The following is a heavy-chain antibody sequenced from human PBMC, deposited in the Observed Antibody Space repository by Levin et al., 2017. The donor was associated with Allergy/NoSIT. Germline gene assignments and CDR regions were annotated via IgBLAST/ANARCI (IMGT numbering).Heavy chain of an antibody. CDR1: GFTFSSYA. V-gene: IGHV3-64D*06. Sequence: PGGSLRLSCSASGFTFSSYAMHWVRQAPGKGLEYVSAISSNGGSTYYADSVKGRFTISRDNSKNTLYLQMSSLRAEDTAVYYCVNSGGKVATIWRDYYYGMDGWGQGTTVTVSS. CDR2: ISSNGGST. J-gene: IGHJ6*02. CDR3: VNSGGKVATIWRDYYYGMDG. D-gene: IGHD5-12*01.